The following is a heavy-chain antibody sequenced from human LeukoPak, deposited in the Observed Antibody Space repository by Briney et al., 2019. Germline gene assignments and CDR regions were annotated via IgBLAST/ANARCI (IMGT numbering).Heavy chain of an antibody. CDR1: GGTFSSYA. CDR3: ARNLWFGEPIDY. V-gene: IGHV1-8*02. CDR2: MNPNSGNT. Sequence: ASVKVSCKASGGTFSSYAISWVRQATGQGLEWMGWMNPNSGNTGYAQKFQGRVTMTRNTSISTAYMELSSLRSEDTAVYYCARNLWFGEPIDYWGQGTLVTVSS. D-gene: IGHD3-10*01. J-gene: IGHJ4*02.